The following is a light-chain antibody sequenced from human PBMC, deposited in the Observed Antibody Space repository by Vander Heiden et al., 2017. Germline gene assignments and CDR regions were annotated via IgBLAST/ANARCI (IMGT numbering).Light chain of an antibody. CDR1: TPNIGAGHD. V-gene: IGLV1-40*01. CDR2: GRS. J-gene: IGLJ1*01. CDR3: RSYNSSLSGV. Sequence: QSVLTPPPALSGAPGQRVTNHCTGRTPNIGAGHDVHWYQQLPGTAPKLLCYGRSRRPSGVPDRISGSCSGASASLAITGRQAEDEADYYCRSYNSSLSGVFGTGTKVTVL.